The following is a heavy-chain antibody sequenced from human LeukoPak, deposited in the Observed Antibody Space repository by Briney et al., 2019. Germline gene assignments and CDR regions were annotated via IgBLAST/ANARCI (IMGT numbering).Heavy chain of an antibody. CDR2: INPNSGGT. V-gene: IGHV1-2*04. D-gene: IGHD3-10*01. J-gene: IGHJ4*02. CDR1: GYTFTGYY. CDR3: ARDVWSGGTMNNDY. Sequence: ASVKVSCKASGYTFTGYYMHWVRQAPGQGLEWMGWINPNSGGTNYAQKFQGWVTMTRDTSISTAYMELSRLRSDDTAVYYCARDVWSGGTMNNDYWGQGTLVTVSS.